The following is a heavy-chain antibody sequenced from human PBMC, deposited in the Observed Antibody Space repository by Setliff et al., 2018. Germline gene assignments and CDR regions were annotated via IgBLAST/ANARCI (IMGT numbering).Heavy chain of an antibody. Sequence: GASVKVSCKASGGTFSSYAISWVRQAPGQGLEWMGWISAYNGNTNYAQKLQGRVTMTTDTSTSTAYMELSSLRSEDTAVYYCARDGVSSGWYPDAFDIWGQGTMVTVSS. D-gene: IGHD6-19*01. J-gene: IGHJ3*02. CDR3: ARDGVSSGWYPDAFDI. V-gene: IGHV1-18*01. CDR2: ISAYNGNT. CDR1: GGTFSSYA.